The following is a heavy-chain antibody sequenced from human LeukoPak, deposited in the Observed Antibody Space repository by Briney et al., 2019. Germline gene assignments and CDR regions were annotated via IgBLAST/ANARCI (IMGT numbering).Heavy chain of an antibody. J-gene: IGHJ4*02. V-gene: IGHV3-30*02. D-gene: IGHD7-27*01. CDR3: ARDGQLGIIYFDY. Sequence: PGGSLRLSCAASGFTFSSYGMHWVRQAPGKGLEWVAFIRYDGSNKYYADSVKGRFTISRDNAKNSLYLQMNSLRAEDTAVYYCARDGQLGIIYFDYWGQGTLVTVSS. CDR1: GFTFSSYG. CDR2: IRYDGSNK.